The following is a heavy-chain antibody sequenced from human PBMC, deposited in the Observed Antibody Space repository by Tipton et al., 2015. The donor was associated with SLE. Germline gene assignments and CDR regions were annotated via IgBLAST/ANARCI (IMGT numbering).Heavy chain of an antibody. V-gene: IGHV4-59*12. CDR2: IYYSGST. Sequence: TLSLTCTVSGGSISSYYWSWIRQPPGKGLEWIGYIYYSGSTYSSPSLKSRVTISVDTSKNQFSLKMSSVTAADTAVYYCARGYCSGDVCFGRGYFDYWGQGTQVTVSS. CDR3: ARGYCSGDVCFGRGYFDY. D-gene: IGHD2-8*02. J-gene: IGHJ4*02. CDR1: GGSISSYY.